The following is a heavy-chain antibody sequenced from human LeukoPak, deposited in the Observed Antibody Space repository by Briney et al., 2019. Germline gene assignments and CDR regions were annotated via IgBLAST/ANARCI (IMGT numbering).Heavy chain of an antibody. CDR1: GGSISSYY. CDR3: ARHKGAGSGYYVYLDY. Sequence: SETLSLTCTVSGGSISSYYWSWIRQPPGKGLEWIGYIYYSGSTNYNPSLKSRVTISVDTSKNQSSLKLSSVTAADTAVYYCARHKGAGSGYYVYLDYWGQGTLVTVSS. V-gene: IGHV4-59*08. D-gene: IGHD3-22*01. J-gene: IGHJ4*02. CDR2: IYYSGST.